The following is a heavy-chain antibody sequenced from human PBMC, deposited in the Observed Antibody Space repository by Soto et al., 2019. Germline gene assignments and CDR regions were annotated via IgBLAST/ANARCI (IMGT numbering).Heavy chain of an antibody. CDR1: GGSVSSNNW. D-gene: IGHD3-16*01. Sequence: QVQLQESGPGLVKPSGTLSLTCAVSGGSVSSNNWWSWVRQPPGKGLEWIGEIYHSGSTNYNPSLKSRSTISVDKSKNQFSLKRSSVTAADTAGYFCALGGGGGDYWGQGTLVTVSS. J-gene: IGHJ4*02. CDR3: ALGGGGGDY. CDR2: IYHSGST. V-gene: IGHV4-4*02.